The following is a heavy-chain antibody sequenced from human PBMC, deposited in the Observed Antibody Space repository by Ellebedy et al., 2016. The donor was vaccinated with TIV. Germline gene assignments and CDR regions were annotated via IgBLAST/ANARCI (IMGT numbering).Heavy chain of an antibody. D-gene: IGHD1-14*01. CDR1: GFIFNDHD. J-gene: IGHJ6*02. V-gene: IGHV3-9*01. Sequence: SLKISCAASGFIFNDHDMHWVRQAPGKGLEWVSGISWNGAVIAYADSVKGRFTISRDNAKKSLFLQMNSLRAEDTALYYCAKGSGPFHHFYGMDVWGQGTTVTVSS. CDR2: ISWNGAVI. CDR3: AKGSGPFHHFYGMDV.